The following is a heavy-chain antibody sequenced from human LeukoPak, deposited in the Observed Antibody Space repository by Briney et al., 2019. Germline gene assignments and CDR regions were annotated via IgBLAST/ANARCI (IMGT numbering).Heavy chain of an antibody. Sequence: ASVKVSCKASGYTFTGYYMHWVRHAPGHGLEWMGWINPNSGGTNYAQKFQGRVTMTRDTSISTAYMELSRLRSDDTAVCYCARDFEWLGGNYYMDVLGKGTTVTVSS. CDR3: ARDFEWLGGNYYMDV. V-gene: IGHV1-2*02. CDR1: GYTFTGYY. J-gene: IGHJ6*03. CDR2: INPNSGGT. D-gene: IGHD5-12*01.